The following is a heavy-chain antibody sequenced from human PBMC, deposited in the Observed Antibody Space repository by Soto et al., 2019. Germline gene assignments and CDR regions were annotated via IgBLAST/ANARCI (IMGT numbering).Heavy chain of an antibody. J-gene: IGHJ4*02. D-gene: IGHD3-9*01. Sequence: PSETLSLTCTVSGGSTSSSSYYWGWIRQPPGKGLEWIGCIYYSGSTYYNPSFKSRVTISVDTSKNQFSLKLSSVTAADTAVYYCASPSIRLRYFGWFGSEGDYWGQGTLVTVSS. CDR3: ASPSIRLRYFGWFGSEGDY. CDR2: IYYSGST. CDR1: GGSTSSSSYY. V-gene: IGHV4-39*01.